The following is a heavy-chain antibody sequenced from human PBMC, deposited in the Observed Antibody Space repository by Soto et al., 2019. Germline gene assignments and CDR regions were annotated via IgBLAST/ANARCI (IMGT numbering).Heavy chain of an antibody. D-gene: IGHD3-9*01. V-gene: IGHV3-30-3*01. CDR2: ISYDGSNK. J-gene: IGHJ6*02. Sequence: GGSLRLSCAASGFTFSSCALHWVRQAPGKGLEWVAVISYDGSNKYYADSVKGRFTISRDNSKNTLYLQMNSLRAEDAAVYYCARDRTLGDILTGHYFYMDVWGQGATDTVSS. CDR1: GFTFSSCA. CDR3: ARDRTLGDILTGHYFYMDV.